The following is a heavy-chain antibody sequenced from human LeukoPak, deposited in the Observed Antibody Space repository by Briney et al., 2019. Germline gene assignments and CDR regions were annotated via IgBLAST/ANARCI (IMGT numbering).Heavy chain of an antibody. J-gene: IGHJ4*02. CDR3: AGARRGYSYGHLDY. D-gene: IGHD5-18*01. Sequence: GRSLRLSCAASGFTFSSYGMHWVRQAPGKGLEWVAVIWYDGSNKYYADSVKGRFTIPRDNFKNTLYLQMNSLRAEDTAVYYCAGARRGYSYGHLDYWGQGTLVTVSS. CDR1: GFTFSSYG. CDR2: IWYDGSNK. V-gene: IGHV3-33*01.